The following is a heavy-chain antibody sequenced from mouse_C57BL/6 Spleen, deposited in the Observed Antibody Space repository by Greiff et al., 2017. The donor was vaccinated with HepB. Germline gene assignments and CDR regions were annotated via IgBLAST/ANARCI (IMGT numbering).Heavy chain of an antibody. CDR1: GYTFTSYT. D-gene: IGHD2-2*01. Sequence: VQLQQSGAELARPGASVKMSCKASGYTFTSYTMHWVKQRPGQGLEWIGYINPSSGYTKYNQKFKDKATLTADKSSSTAYMQLSSLTSEDSAVYYGARWTVTTGAWFAYWGQGTLVTVSA. J-gene: IGHJ3*01. V-gene: IGHV1-4*01. CDR2: INPSSGYT. CDR3: ARWTVTTGAWFAY.